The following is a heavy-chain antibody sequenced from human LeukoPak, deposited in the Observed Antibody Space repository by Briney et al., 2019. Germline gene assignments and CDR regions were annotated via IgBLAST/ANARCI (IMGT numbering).Heavy chain of an antibody. D-gene: IGHD4/OR15-4a*01. CDR3: ARDPGAFPYFFDC. J-gene: IGHJ4*02. Sequence: GGPLRLSCAASGFTFNNYALTWVRQTPGKGLECVSAISGDGVSPYCADSVRGRFTISRDNPKNTLYLQMNSLRVEDTAVYFCARDPGAFPYFFDCWGQGTLVTVSS. CDR2: ISGDGVSP. V-gene: IGHV3-23*01. CDR1: GFTFNNYA.